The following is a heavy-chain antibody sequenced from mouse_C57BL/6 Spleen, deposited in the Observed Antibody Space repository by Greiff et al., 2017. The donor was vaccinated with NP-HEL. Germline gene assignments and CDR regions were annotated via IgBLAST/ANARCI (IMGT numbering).Heavy chain of an antibody. J-gene: IGHJ1*03. CDR2: IDPSDSET. V-gene: IGHV1-52*01. D-gene: IGHD1-1*01. CDR1: GYTFTSYW. Sequence: VQLQQSGAELVRPGSSVKLSCKASGYTFTSYWMHWVKQRPIQGLEWIGNIDPSDSETHYNQKFKDKATLTVDKSSSTAYMQLSSLTSEDSAVYYCAGSNYGNFDVWGTGTTVTVSS. CDR3: AGSNYGNFDV.